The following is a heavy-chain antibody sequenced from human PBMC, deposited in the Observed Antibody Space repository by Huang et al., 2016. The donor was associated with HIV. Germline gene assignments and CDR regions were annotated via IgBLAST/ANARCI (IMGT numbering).Heavy chain of an antibody. Sequence: EVQLVQSGAEVNKSGESLKISCKGTGYSFTSYWIGWVRQMHGKGLEWMGVIYAGDSDTRYSPPFQGQVTISADKSITTAYRQWSSLKASDTAMYYCARQDMEYGMDVWGQGTTVTVSS. CDR1: GYSFTSYW. CDR3: ARQDMEYGMDV. CDR2: IYAGDSDT. D-gene: IGHD2-15*01. V-gene: IGHV5-51*01. J-gene: IGHJ6*02.